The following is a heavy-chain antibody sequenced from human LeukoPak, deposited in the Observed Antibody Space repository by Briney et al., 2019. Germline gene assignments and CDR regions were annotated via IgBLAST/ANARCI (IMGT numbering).Heavy chain of an antibody. CDR3: ARDAYDSSGHYRWFDP. J-gene: IGHJ5*02. CDR1: GFTFSSYS. CDR2: ISSSSSTI. D-gene: IGHD3-22*01. V-gene: IGHV3-48*04. Sequence: GGSLRLSCAASGFTFSSYSMNWVRQAPGKGLEWVSYISSSSSTIYYADSVKGRFTISRDNAKNSLYLQMNSLRAEDTAVYYCARDAYDSSGHYRWFDPWGQGTLVTVSS.